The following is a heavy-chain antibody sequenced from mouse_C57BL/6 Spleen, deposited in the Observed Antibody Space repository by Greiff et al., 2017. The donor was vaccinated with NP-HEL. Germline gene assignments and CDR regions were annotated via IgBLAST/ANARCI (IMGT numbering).Heavy chain of an antibody. V-gene: IGHV1-55*01. CDR3: ARYSGYYYFDY. D-gene: IGHD2-3*01. CDR1: GYTFTSYW. Sequence: QVQLQQSGAEPVKPGASVKMSCMASGYTFTSYWITWVKQRPGQGLEWIGDIYPGSGSTNYNEKFKSKATLTVDTSSSTAYMQLSSLTSEDSAVYYCARYSGYYYFDYWGQGTTLTVSS. J-gene: IGHJ2*01. CDR2: IYPGSGST.